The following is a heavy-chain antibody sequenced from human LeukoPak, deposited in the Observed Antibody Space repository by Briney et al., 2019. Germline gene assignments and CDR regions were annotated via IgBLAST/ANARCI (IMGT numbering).Heavy chain of an antibody. Sequence: KPSETLSLTCTVSGGSISSYYWSWIRQPPGKGLEWIGYIYYTGSTNYNPSLRSRVTISVDTSKNQFSLKLSSVTAADTAVYYCARVTTEEPYSWFDPWGQGTLVTVSS. CDR2: IYYTGST. V-gene: IGHV4-59*01. CDR1: GGSISSYY. D-gene: IGHD1-1*01. CDR3: ARVTTEEPYSWFDP. J-gene: IGHJ5*02.